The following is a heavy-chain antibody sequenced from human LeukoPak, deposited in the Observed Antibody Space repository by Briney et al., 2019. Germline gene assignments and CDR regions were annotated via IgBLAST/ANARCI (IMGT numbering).Heavy chain of an antibody. V-gene: IGHV1-46*01. Sequence: ASVKVSCKASGYTFTSYYMHWVRQAPGQGLEWMGIINPSGGSTSYAQKFQGRVTMTRDTSTSTVYMELSSLRSEDTAVYYCARIMVRGTYYYYGMDVWGQGTTVTVSS. CDR2: INPSGGST. J-gene: IGHJ6*02. CDR1: GYTFTSYY. D-gene: IGHD3-10*01. CDR3: ARIMVRGTYYYYGMDV.